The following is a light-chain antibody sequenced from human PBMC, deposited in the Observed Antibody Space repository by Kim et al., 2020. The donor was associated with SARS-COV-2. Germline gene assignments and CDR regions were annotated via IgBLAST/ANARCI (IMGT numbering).Light chain of an antibody. CDR2: GAS. CDR3: QQYGSSPRT. V-gene: IGKV3-20*01. CDR1: ESVSSDS. J-gene: IGKJ1*01. Sequence: PGERAALSCRASESVSSDSLAWYQQKPGQAPRLVIYGASSRAAAIPDRFSGGGSGTDFTLTISRLEPEDFAVYYCQQYGSSPRTFGQGTKVDIK.